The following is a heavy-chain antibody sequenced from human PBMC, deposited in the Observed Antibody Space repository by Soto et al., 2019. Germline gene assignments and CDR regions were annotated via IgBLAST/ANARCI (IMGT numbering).Heavy chain of an antibody. CDR3: ARGFQSSFGY. V-gene: IGHV3-53*01. Sequence: GGSLRLSCAASGFMFSRSGMTWVRQAPGKGLEWVSVIYSGGSTYYADSVKGRFTISRDSSKNTLYLQMNSLRAEDTAVYYCARGFQSSFGYWGQGTLVTVSS. CDR1: GFMFSRSG. CDR2: IYSGGST. J-gene: IGHJ4*02. D-gene: IGHD2-21*01.